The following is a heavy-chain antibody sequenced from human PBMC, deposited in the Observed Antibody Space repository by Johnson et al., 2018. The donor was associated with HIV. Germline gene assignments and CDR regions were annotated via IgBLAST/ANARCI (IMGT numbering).Heavy chain of an antibody. J-gene: IGHJ3*02. CDR1: GFTFSSYA. CDR2: ISYDGSNK. Sequence: VQLVESGGGVVQPGRSLRLSCAASGFTFSSYAMHWVRQAPGKGLEWVAVISYDGSNKYYADSVKGRFTISRDNSKNTLYLQMNSLRAEDTAVYYCVRASDAFDIWGQGTMVTVSS. CDR3: VRASDAFDI. V-gene: IGHV3-30*04.